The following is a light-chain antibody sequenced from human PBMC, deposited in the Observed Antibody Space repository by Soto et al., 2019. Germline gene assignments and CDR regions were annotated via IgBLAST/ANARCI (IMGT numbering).Light chain of an antibody. CDR1: SNDVGCFNY. J-gene: IGLJ1*01. CDR2: EVN. Sequence: QSALTQAPSASGSPGQSVTISCAGTSNDVGCFNYVSWYQRHPGKAPKLIIYEVNKRPSGVPDRFSGSKSGNTASLTVSGLQAEDEADYFCSSFVHGTSYVFGTGTKLTVL. V-gene: IGLV2-8*01. CDR3: SSFVHGTSYV.